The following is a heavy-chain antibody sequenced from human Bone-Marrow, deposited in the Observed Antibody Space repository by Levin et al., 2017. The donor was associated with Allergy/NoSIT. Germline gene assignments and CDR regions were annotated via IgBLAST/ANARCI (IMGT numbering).Heavy chain of an antibody. Sequence: GGSLRLSCAASGFTFSLYGMHWVRQAPGKGLEWVAVISYDGSTKYYADSVKGRFTISRDNSKNTLYLQMDSLRTEDTAVYYCAKDGDYMDWYFDLWGRGTLVTVSS. J-gene: IGHJ2*01. CDR3: AKDGDYMDWYFDL. CDR2: ISYDGSTK. CDR1: GFTFSLYG. V-gene: IGHV3-30*18. D-gene: IGHD4-17*01.